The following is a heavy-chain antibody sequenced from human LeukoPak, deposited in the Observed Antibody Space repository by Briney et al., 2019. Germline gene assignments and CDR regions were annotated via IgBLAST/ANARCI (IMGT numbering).Heavy chain of an antibody. J-gene: IGHJ6*03. CDR1: GGTFSSYA. Sequence: SVKVSCKASGGTFSSYAIRWVRQAPGQGLEWMGGIIPILGTANYAQKFQGRVTITADKSTSTAYMELSSLRSEDTAVYYCARIPTTVTTDYYMDVWGKGTTVTVSS. CDR2: IIPILGTA. D-gene: IGHD4-17*01. V-gene: IGHV1-69*06. CDR3: ARIPTTVTTDYYMDV.